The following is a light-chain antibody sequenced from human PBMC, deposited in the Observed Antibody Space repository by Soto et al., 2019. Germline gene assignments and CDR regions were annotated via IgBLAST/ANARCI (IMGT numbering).Light chain of an antibody. CDR2: KVF. Sequence: EIVMTQTPLSSPVTLGQPASISCRSSQSLEHSDGNTYLSWLQQRPGQPLRLLIYKVFNRFSGVPDRFSGSGAGTEFTLKISRVEAEDVGVYYCMQATQYPPYTFGQGTKLEIK. CDR1: QSLEHSDGNTY. V-gene: IGKV2-24*01. CDR3: MQATQYPPYT. J-gene: IGKJ2*01.